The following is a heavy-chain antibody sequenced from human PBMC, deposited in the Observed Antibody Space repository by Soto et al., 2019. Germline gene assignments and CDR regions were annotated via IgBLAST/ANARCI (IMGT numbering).Heavy chain of an antibody. Sequence: ASVKVSCKASGYTFTSYGISWVRQAPGQGLEWMGWISAYNGNTNYAQKLQGRVTMTTDTSTSTAYMELRSLRSDDTAVYYCARDRPLEEAVYYDFWSGYYRYYYYYMDVWGKGTTVTVSS. CDR2: ISAYNGNT. J-gene: IGHJ6*03. V-gene: IGHV1-18*01. CDR3: ARDRPLEEAVYYDFWSGYYRYYYYYMDV. D-gene: IGHD3-3*01. CDR1: GYTFTSYG.